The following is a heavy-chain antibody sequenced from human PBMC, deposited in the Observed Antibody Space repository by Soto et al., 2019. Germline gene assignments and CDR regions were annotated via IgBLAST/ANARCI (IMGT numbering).Heavy chain of an antibody. Sequence: EVKLVESGGGLVQPGGSLRLSCAASGFTFSSYSMNWVRQAPGKGLEWVSYISSSSSTIYYADSVKGRFTISRDNAKNSLYLQMNSLRAEDTAVYYCARSYVVVPAAIPSWGQGTMVTVSS. CDR2: ISSSSSTI. CDR3: ARSYVVVPAAIPS. V-gene: IGHV3-48*01. D-gene: IGHD2-2*01. CDR1: GFTFSSYS. J-gene: IGHJ3*01.